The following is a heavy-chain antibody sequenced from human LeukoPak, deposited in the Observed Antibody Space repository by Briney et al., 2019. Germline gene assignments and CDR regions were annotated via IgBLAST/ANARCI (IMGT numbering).Heavy chain of an antibody. CDR1: GFTFSDHY. V-gene: IGHV3-72*01. CDR3: ARDGPLLLWFGESHAFDI. D-gene: IGHD3-10*01. CDR2: TRNKANSYTT. J-gene: IGHJ3*02. Sequence: GGSLRLSCGASGFTFSDHYMDWVRQAPGKGLEWVGRTRNKANSYTTEYAASVKGRFTISREDSKNSLYLQMSSLKTEDTAVYYCARDGPLLLWFGESHAFDIWGQGTMVTVSS.